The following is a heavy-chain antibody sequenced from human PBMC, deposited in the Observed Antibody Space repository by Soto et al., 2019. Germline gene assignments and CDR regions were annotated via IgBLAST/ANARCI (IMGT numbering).Heavy chain of an antibody. Sequence: ASVKVSCKASGFSFTGYYIHWLRQAPGQGLEWMGWINAHSGGTEYAQKFQGRVTLTRDTSIATAYLTLTSLTSDDTALYYCTKDLTRQLAYWLDPWGQGTQVTVSS. CDR2: INAHSGGT. CDR3: TKDLTRQLAYWLDP. D-gene: IGHD6-6*01. J-gene: IGHJ5*02. CDR1: GFSFTGYY. V-gene: IGHV1-2*02.